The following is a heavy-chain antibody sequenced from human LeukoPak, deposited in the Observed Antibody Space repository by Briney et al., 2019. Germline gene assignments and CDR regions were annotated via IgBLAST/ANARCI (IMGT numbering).Heavy chain of an antibody. Sequence: GGSLRLSCAASGFTFSSYAMSWVRQAPGKGLEWVSAISGSGGSTYYADSVKGRFIISRDNSKNTLYLQMNSLRAEDTAVYYCAKYIFSYGSGSYLAHWGQGTLVTVSS. V-gene: IGHV3-23*01. CDR2: ISGSGGST. CDR1: GFTFSSYA. D-gene: IGHD3-10*01. J-gene: IGHJ4*02. CDR3: AKYIFSYGSGSYLAH.